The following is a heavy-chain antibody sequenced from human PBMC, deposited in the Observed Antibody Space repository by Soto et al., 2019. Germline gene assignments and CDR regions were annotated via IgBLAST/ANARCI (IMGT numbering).Heavy chain of an antibody. CDR3: ARVPSSGWPYFLDY. D-gene: IGHD6-19*01. V-gene: IGHV3-48*01. CDR1: GFSLSNYV. CDR2: IGSSSGTM. Sequence: PGGSLRLSCAASGFSLSNYVMNWVRQAPGKGLEWISSIGSSSGTMFHADSVKGRFTISTDSAKNSLYLQMNSLRADDTAIYYCARVPSSGWPYFLDYWGLGTLVTVSS. J-gene: IGHJ4*02.